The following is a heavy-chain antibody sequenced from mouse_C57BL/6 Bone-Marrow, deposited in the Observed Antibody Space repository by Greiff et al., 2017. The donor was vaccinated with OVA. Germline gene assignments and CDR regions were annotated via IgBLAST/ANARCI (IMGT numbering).Heavy chain of an antibody. D-gene: IGHD1-1*01. J-gene: IGHJ2*01. CDR1: GYAFSSSW. CDR3: ARGTTGFDD. CDR2: IYPGDGDT. Sequence: VQLQQSGPELVKPGASVKISCKASGYAFSSSWMNWVKQRPGKGLEWIGRIYPGDGDTNYNGKFKGKATLTADKSSSTAYMQLSSLTSEDSAVYFCARGTTGFDDWGQGTTLTVSS. V-gene: IGHV1-82*01.